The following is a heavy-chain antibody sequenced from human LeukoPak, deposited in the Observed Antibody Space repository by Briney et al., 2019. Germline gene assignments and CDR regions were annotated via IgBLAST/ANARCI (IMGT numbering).Heavy chain of an antibody. Sequence: GGSLRLSSAASGFTFSSYSMNWVRQAPGKGLEWVSYISSGSSTIYYADSVKGRFTISRDNAKNSLYLQMNSLRAEDTAVYYCARALGSSGNYWSYYYYMDVWGKGTTVTVSS. D-gene: IGHD3-22*01. CDR2: ISSGSSTI. V-gene: IGHV3-48*01. J-gene: IGHJ6*03. CDR3: ARALGSSGNYWSYYYYMDV. CDR1: GFTFSSYS.